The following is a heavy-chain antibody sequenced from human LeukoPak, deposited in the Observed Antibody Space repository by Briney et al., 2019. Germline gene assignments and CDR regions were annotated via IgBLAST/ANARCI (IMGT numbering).Heavy chain of an antibody. CDR1: GYAFTNFG. Sequence: SVKVSCKASGYAFTNFGISWVRQAPGQGLAWMGWINTHDGRTDYVHKFQDRVTMTTDTSTSTAYMELRGLRSEDTAVYYCARAGTSSGRYYYYGMDVWGQGTTVTVSS. J-gene: IGHJ6*02. CDR3: ARAGTSSGRYYYYGMDV. D-gene: IGHD6-19*01. V-gene: IGHV1-18*01. CDR2: INTHDGRT.